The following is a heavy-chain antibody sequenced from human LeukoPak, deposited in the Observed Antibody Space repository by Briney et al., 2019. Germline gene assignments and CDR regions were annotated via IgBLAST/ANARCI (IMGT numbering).Heavy chain of an antibody. V-gene: IGHV3-30*02. D-gene: IGHD3-9*01. CDR2: IRYDGSNK. J-gene: IGHJ4*02. CDR3: AKGTSSYYDILTGSTGDYFDY. CDR1: GFTFSSYG. Sequence: GGSLRPSCAASGFTFSSYGMHWVRQAPRKGLEWVAFIRYDGSNKYYADSVKGRFTISRDNSKNTLYLQMNSLRAEDTAVYYCAKGTSSYYDILTGSTGDYFDYWGQGTLVTVSS.